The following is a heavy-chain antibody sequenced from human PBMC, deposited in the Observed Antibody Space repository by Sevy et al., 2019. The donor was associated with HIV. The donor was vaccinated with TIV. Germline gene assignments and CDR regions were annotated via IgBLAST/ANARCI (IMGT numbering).Heavy chain of an antibody. CDR1: GFTFSNAW. Sequence: GGSLRLSCAASGFTFSNAWMSWVRQAPGKGLEWVGRIKSKTDGGTTDYAAPVKGRFTISRDDSKNKLYLQMNSLKTEDTALYYCTTYYDFWSGSPYGMDVWGQGTTVTVSS. D-gene: IGHD3-3*01. J-gene: IGHJ6*02. V-gene: IGHV3-15*01. CDR3: TTYYDFWSGSPYGMDV. CDR2: IKSKTDGGTT.